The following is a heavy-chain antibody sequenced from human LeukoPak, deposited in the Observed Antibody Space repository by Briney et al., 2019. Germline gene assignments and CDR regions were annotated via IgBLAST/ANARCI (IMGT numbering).Heavy chain of an antibody. Sequence: GGSLRLSCAASGFTFKTYAMNWVRQVPGKGLEWVSGITSGGRTHYADSVEGRFTISRDNSKNTLFLQMNSLRAEDTAVYYRAKDQNTVITCFDSWGQGTLVTVSS. CDR2: ITSGGRT. CDR1: GFTFKTYA. CDR3: AKDQNTVITCFDS. J-gene: IGHJ4*02. V-gene: IGHV3-23*01. D-gene: IGHD4-17*01.